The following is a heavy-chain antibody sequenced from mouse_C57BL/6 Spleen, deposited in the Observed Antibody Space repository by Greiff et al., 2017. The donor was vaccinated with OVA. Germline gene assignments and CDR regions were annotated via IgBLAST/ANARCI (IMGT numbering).Heavy chain of an antibody. CDR2: IDPSDSYT. Sequence: QVQLQQPGAELVRPGTSVKLSCKASGYTFTSYWMHWVKQRPGQGLEWIGVIDPSDSYTNYNQKFKGKATLTVDTSSSTAYMQLSSLTSEDSAVYYCARSSPGDYGDYWGQGTTLTVSS. J-gene: IGHJ2*01. D-gene: IGHD2-4*01. V-gene: IGHV1-59*01. CDR1: GYTFTSYW. CDR3: ARSSPGDYGDY.